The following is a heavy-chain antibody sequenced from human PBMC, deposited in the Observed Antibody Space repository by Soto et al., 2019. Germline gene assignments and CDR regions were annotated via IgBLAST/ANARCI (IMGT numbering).Heavy chain of an antibody. CDR1: GFTFSIYG. D-gene: IGHD3-16*01. Sequence: GGSLRLSCAASGFTFSIYGMHWFRQAPGKGLEWVAVIWYDGSNKYYADSVKGRFTISRDNSKNTLYLQMNSLRAEDTAVYYCARRWGYDAFDIWGQGTMVTVSS. J-gene: IGHJ3*02. V-gene: IGHV3-33*01. CDR3: ARRWGYDAFDI. CDR2: IWYDGSNK.